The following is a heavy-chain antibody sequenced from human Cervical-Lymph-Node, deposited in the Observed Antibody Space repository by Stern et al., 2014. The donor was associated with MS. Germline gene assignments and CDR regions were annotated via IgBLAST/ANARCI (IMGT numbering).Heavy chain of an antibody. CDR3: AKGPIAVAGTNFDY. D-gene: IGHD6-19*01. Sequence: VQLVQSGGGLVQPGGSLRLSCAASGFTFSSYAMRWVRQAPGKGLEWVSAISGSGGSTYYADAVKARFTITRDNSKNTLYLQMNSLRAEDTAVYYCAKGPIAVAGTNFDYWAREPWSPSPQ. V-gene: IGHV3-23*04. J-gene: IGHJ4*02. CDR2: ISGSGGST. CDR1: GFTFSSYA.